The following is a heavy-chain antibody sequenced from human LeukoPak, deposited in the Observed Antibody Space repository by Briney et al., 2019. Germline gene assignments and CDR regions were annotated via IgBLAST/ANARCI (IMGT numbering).Heavy chain of an antibody. CDR3: ARDQGIAAAGPDGWGLGY. D-gene: IGHD6-13*01. CDR2: IIPILGIA. CDR1: GGTFSSYA. Sequence: GASVKVSCKASGGTFSSYAISWVRQAPGQGLEWMGRIIPILGIANYAQKFQGRVTITADKSTSTAYMELSSLRSEDTAVYYCARDQGIAAAGPDGWGLGYWGQGTLVTVSS. V-gene: IGHV1-69*04. J-gene: IGHJ4*02.